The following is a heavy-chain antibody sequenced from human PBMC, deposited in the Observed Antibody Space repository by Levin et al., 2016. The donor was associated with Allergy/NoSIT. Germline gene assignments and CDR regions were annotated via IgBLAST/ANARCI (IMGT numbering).Heavy chain of an antibody. CDR3: ARVPRYYYDSSGSTTI. J-gene: IGHJ4*02. D-gene: IGHD3-22*01. Sequence: WIRQPPGKGLEWVSYISSSSSTIYYADSVKGRFTISRDNAKNSLYLQMNSLRDEDTAVYYCARVPRYYYDSSGSTTIWGQGTLVTVSS. V-gene: IGHV3-48*02. CDR2: ISSSSSTI.